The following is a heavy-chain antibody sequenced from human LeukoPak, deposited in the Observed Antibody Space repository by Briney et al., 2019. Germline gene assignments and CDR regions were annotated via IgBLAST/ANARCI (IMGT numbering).Heavy chain of an antibody. D-gene: IGHD3-10*01. Sequence: SVEVSCKASGGTFSSYAISWVRQAPGQGLEWMGRIIPILGIANYAQKFQGRVTITADKSTSTAYMELSSLRSEDTAVYYCARDAIRRGDAFDIWGQGTMVTVSS. V-gene: IGHV1-69*04. CDR3: ARDAIRRGDAFDI. CDR2: IIPILGIA. J-gene: IGHJ3*02. CDR1: GGTFSSYA.